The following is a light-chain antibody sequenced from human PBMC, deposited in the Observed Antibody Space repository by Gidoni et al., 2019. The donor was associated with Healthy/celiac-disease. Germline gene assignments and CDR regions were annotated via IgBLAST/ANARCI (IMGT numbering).Light chain of an antibody. CDR1: QSISSY. CDR2: AAS. Sequence: DLQITQSPSSLSASVGDRVTITCRASQSISSYLNWYQQKPGKAPKLLIYAASSLQSGVPSRFSGSGSGTDFTLTISRLPPEDFATYYCQQSYSTPWTFGQGTKVEIK. CDR3: QQSYSTPWT. J-gene: IGKJ1*01. V-gene: IGKV1-39*01.